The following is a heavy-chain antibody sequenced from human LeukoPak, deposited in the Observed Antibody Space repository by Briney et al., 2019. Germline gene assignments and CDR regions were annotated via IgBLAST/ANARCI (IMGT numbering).Heavy chain of an antibody. CDR1: GGSSSGYY. Sequence: SETLSLTCAVYGGSSSGYYWSWIRQPPGKGLEWIGEINHSGSTNYNPSLKSRVTISVDTSKNQFSLKLSSVTAADTAVYYCARGRRYCSSTSCYSPYNWFDPWGQGTLVTVSS. CDR3: ARGRRYCSSTSCYSPYNWFDP. J-gene: IGHJ5*02. CDR2: INHSGST. V-gene: IGHV4-34*01. D-gene: IGHD2-2*02.